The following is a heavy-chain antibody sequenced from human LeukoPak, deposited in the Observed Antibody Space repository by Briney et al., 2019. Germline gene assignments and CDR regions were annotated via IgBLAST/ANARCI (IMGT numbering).Heavy chain of an antibody. D-gene: IGHD6-25*01. CDR1: GFTLSDYY. V-gene: IGHV3-11*01. Sequence: GGSLRLSCAASGFTLSDYYMSWIRQAAGKGVEGGSYISSSGSTIYYADSVKGRFTISRDNAKNSLYLQMNSLRAEDTAVYYCARGEADEYYFGYWGQGTLVTVSS. CDR2: ISSSGSTI. J-gene: IGHJ4*02. CDR3: ARGEADEYYFGY.